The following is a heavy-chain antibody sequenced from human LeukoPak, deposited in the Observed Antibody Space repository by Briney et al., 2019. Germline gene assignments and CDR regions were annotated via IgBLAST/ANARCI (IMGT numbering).Heavy chain of an antibody. V-gene: IGHV3-33*01. CDR2: IWYDGSNK. Sequence: GGSLRLSCAASGFTFSSYGMHWVRQAPGKGLEWVAVIWYDGSNKYYADSVKGRFTISRDNSKNTLYLQMNSLRAEDTAVYYCARSRSDGTPDYWGQGTLVTVSS. J-gene: IGHJ4*02. CDR3: ARSRSDGTPDY. D-gene: IGHD6-25*01. CDR1: GFTFSSYG.